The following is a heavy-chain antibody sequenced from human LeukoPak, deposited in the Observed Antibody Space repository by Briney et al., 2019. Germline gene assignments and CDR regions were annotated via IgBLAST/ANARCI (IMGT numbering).Heavy chain of an antibody. V-gene: IGHV3-23*01. J-gene: IGHJ4*02. D-gene: IGHD3-9*01. CDR2: ISGSGGST. CDR1: GLTFSSYA. CDR3: AKPLTAQYYDILTGYYWSFDY. Sequence: GGSLRLSCAASGLTFSSYAMSWVRQAPGKGLEWVSAISGSGGSTYYADSVKGRFTISRDNSKNTLYLQMNSLRAEDTAVYYCAKPLTAQYYDILTGYYWSFDYWGQGTLVTVSS.